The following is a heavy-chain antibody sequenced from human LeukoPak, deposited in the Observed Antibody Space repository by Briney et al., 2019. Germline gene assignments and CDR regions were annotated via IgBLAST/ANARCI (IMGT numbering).Heavy chain of an antibody. J-gene: IGHJ3*02. CDR3: ARKRDGDNYGDAFDS. CDR2: IYSGGST. V-gene: IGHV3-53*01. CDR1: GFTVSSNY. D-gene: IGHD5-24*01. Sequence: PGGSLRLSCAAAGFTVSSNYMSWVRQAPGKGLEWVSVIYSGGSTYYADSVKGRFTISRDNSKNTLYLQMNSLRAEDTAVYYCARKRDGDNYGDAFDSWGQGTMVTVSS.